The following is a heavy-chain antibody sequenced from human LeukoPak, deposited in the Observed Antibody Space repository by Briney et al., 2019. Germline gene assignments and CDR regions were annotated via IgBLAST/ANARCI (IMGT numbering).Heavy chain of an antibody. V-gene: IGHV4-38-2*02. CDR1: GFSISMVYY. CDR2: IYRSGST. CDR3: VREILCSGGSCYMDAFDI. D-gene: IGHD2-15*01. Sequence: PSETLSLTCSVSGFSISMVYYWVWIRQPPGRGLEWIGSIYRSGSTYYNPSLKSRVTMAVYTSKNHFSLKLSSVTAADTAVYYCVREILCSGGSCYMDAFDIWGQGTVVTVSS. J-gene: IGHJ3*02.